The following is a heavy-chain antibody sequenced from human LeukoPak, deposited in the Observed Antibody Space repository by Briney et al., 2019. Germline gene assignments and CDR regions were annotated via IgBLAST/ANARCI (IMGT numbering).Heavy chain of an antibody. Sequence: SETLSLTCTVSSGSVNSYYWSWIRQPPGKGLEWIGYIYYSGSTNYNPSLKSRVTISVDTSKNQFSLKLGSVTAADAAVYYCARVPAAPRLYMDVWGQGTTVIVSS. CDR2: IYYSGST. CDR1: SGSVNSYY. CDR3: ARVPAAPRLYMDV. D-gene: IGHD2-2*01. J-gene: IGHJ6*02. V-gene: IGHV4-59*02.